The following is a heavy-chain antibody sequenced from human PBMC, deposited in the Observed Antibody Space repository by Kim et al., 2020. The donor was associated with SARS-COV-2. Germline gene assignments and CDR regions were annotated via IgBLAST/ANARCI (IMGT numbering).Heavy chain of an antibody. Sequence: ASVKVSCKASGYTFTGYYMHWVRQAPGQGLEWMGWINPNSGGTNYAQKFQGRVTMTRDTSISTAYMELSRLRSDDTAVYYCAREGRCTSCYTKEYNWFDPWGQGTLVTVSS. CDR1: GYTFTGYY. J-gene: IGHJ5*02. CDR3: AREGRCTSCYTKEYNWFDP. V-gene: IGHV1-2*02. D-gene: IGHD2-2*02. CDR2: INPNSGGT.